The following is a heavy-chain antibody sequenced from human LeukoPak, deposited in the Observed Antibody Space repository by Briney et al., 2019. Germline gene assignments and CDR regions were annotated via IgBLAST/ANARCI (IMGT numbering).Heavy chain of an antibody. Sequence: GGSLRLSCAASGFTFSSFAIHWVRQAPGKGLEWVAVISYDGSNKYYADSVRGRFTISRDNSKNTLYLQMNSLRAEDTAVYYCARVRVDILTGYDYYYYGMDVWGQGTTVTVSS. CDR1: GFTFSSFA. D-gene: IGHD3-9*01. V-gene: IGHV3-30-3*01. CDR2: ISYDGSNK. CDR3: ARVRVDILTGYDYYYYGMDV. J-gene: IGHJ6*02.